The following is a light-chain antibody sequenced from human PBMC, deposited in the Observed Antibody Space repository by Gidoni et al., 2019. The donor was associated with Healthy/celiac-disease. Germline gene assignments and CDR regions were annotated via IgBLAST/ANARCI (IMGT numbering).Light chain of an antibody. V-gene: IGLV3-21*02. CDR2: DDS. CDR1: NIGSKS. CDR3: QVWDSSSDHVV. J-gene: IGLJ2*01. Sequence: SSVLTQPPSVSVAPGQTARITCGGNNIGSKSVHWYQQKPGQAPALVVYDDSDRPSGLPERFSGSNSGNTATLTISRVEAGDEADYYCQVWDSSSDHVVFGGGTKLTVL.